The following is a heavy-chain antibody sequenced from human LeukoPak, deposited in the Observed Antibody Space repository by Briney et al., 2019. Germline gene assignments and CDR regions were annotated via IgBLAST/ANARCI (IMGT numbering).Heavy chain of an antibody. V-gene: IGHV4-59*01. CDR3: ARVRRQWLARRWFDP. Sequence: SETLSLTCTVSSGSISSYYWSWIRQPPGKGLEWIGYIYYSGSTNYNPSLKSRVTISVDTSKNQFSLKLSSVTAADTAVYYCARVRRQWLARRWFDPWGQGTLVTVSS. D-gene: IGHD6-19*01. CDR2: IYYSGST. J-gene: IGHJ5*02. CDR1: SGSISSYY.